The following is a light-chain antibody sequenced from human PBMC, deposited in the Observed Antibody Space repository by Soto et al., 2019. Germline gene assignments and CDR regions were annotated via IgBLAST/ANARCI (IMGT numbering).Light chain of an antibody. CDR1: SYNIGRNT. V-gene: IGLV1-44*01. CDR2: SNT. Sequence: QSVLTQPPSASGTPGQRVTISCSGSSYNIGRNTVNWYQQLPGTAPKLLIYSNTKRPSVVPDRFSGSKSGTSASLAISGLQSEDEADYYCAAWDDSLNGVVFGGGTKLTVL. CDR3: AAWDDSLNGVV. J-gene: IGLJ2*01.